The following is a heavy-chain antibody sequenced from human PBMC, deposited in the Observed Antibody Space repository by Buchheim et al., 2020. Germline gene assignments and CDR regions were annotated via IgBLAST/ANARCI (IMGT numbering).Heavy chain of an antibody. D-gene: IGHD5-18*01. CDR1: GDSISSGTHY. V-gene: IGHV4-31*03. J-gene: IGHJ2*01. CDR3: ARGPSYGRDDWYFDI. CDR2: IYYTGST. Sequence: QVQLQESGPGLVKPSQTLSLTCTVSGDSISSGTHYWSWIRRHPGKGLEWIGYIYYTGSTYYNPSLKSRVSMSVDTYKNQFSLQLRSVTAADMALYYCARGPSYGRDDWYFDIWGRGTL.